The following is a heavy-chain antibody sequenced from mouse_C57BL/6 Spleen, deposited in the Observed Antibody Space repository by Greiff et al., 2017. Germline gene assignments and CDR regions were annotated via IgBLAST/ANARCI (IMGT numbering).Heavy chain of an antibody. CDR3: TRRRGDYYGSSAYFDY. CDR1: GYTFTDYE. Sequence: QVQLQQSGAELVRPGASVTLSCKASGYTFTDYEMHWVKQTPVHGLEWIGAIDPENGGTAYNQKFKGKAILTADKSSSTAYMELRSLTSEDSAVYYCTRRRGDYYGSSAYFDYWGQGTTLTVSS. CDR2: IDPENGGT. D-gene: IGHD1-1*01. J-gene: IGHJ2*01. V-gene: IGHV1-15*01.